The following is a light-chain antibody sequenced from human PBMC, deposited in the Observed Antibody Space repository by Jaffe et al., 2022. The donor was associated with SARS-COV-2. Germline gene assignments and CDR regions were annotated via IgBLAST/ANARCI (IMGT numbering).Light chain of an antibody. CDR2: AAS. CDR1: QGISSY. Sequence: DIQMTQSPSSLSASVGDRVTITCRASQGISSYLAWYQQKPGKVPKLLIYAASTLQSGVPSRFSGSGSGTRFTLTISSLQPEDVATYYCQKYNIAPLTFGGGTKVEIK. V-gene: IGKV1-27*01. CDR3: QKYNIAPLT. J-gene: IGKJ4*01.